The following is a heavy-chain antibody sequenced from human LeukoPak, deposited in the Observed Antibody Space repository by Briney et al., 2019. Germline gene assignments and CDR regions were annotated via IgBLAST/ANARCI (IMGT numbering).Heavy chain of an antibody. V-gene: IGHV3-21*01. CDR1: GLDFSIYA. CDR3: AREGDPPGFYYYHHLDV. J-gene: IGHJ6*03. D-gene: IGHD3-16*01. Sequence: GGSLRLSCAASGLDFSIYAIDWVRQAPGRGLEWVSSISSGSSFQNYADSVKGRFTISRDNAKNSVYLQMNRLRAEDTAVYFCAREGDPPGFYYYHHLDVWGKGTTVTVSS. CDR2: ISSGSSFQ.